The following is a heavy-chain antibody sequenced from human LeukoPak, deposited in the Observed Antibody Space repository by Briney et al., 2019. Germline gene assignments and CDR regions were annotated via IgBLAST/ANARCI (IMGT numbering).Heavy chain of an antibody. CDR3: ARIDDSSGYYYRYYYYMDV. D-gene: IGHD3-22*01. CDR2: ISSSGSTI. J-gene: IGHJ6*03. Sequence: GGSLRLTRAASGFTFSDYYMSWIRQAPGKGLEWVSYISSSGSTIYYADSVKGRFTISRDNAKNSLYLQMNSLRAEDTAVYYCARIDDSSGYYYRYYYYMDVWGKGTTVTISS. CDR1: GFTFSDYY. V-gene: IGHV3-11*01.